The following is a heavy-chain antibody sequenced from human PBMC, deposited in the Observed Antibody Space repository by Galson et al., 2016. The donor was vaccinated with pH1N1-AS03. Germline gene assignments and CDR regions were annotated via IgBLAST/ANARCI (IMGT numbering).Heavy chain of an antibody. CDR1: GYTFTNYA. D-gene: IGHD3-22*01. CDR3: ARTNYYHSSGDY. Sequence: SVKVSCKASGYTFTNYAVHWVRQAPGQRLEWMGWINADNTDTKYPQKFQDRVTITRDTFATTAYMELSSLRSEDTAVYYCARTNYYHSSGDYWGQGTLVTVSS. CDR2: INADNTDT. V-gene: IGHV1-3*01. J-gene: IGHJ4*02.